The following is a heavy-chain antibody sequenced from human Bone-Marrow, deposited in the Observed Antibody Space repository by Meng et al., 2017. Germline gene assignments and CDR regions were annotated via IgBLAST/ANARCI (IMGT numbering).Heavy chain of an antibody. V-gene: IGHV3-15*01. CDR3: ATGAAAADH. J-gene: IGHJ4*02. CDR1: GLSFTDAW. Sequence: EGSLRLSCVASGLSFTDAWMSWVRQAPGKGLEWVGRIKRNSDGGTIDYAAPVKGRFTISRDDSKNTLYLQMDSLITEDTAVYFCATGAAAADHWGQGTLVTVSS. D-gene: IGHD6-13*01. CDR2: IKRNSDGGTI.